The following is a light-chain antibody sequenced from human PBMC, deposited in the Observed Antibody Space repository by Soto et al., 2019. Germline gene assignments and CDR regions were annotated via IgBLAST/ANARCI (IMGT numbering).Light chain of an antibody. Sequence: EIVLTQSPDTLSVSPGERVTLSCRASQSFRGLLAWYQQKPGQAPRLLIYDAYNRATGIPPRFSGSGSGTDFTLTISSLEPEDSAVYYCQQRHMWPITFGQGTRLEI. V-gene: IGKV3-11*01. CDR3: QQRHMWPIT. J-gene: IGKJ5*01. CDR1: QSFRGL. CDR2: DAY.